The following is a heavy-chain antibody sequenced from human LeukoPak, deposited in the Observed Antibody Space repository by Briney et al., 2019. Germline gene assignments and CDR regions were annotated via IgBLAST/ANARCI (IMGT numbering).Heavy chain of an antibody. CDR3: ARALSPGPEGNWFDP. J-gene: IGHJ5*02. D-gene: IGHD3-3*02. CDR2: INPNSGGT. Sequence: ASVKVSCKASGYTFTGYYMHWVRQAPGQGLEWMGWINPNSGGTNYAQNFQGRVTMTRDTSISTAYMELSRLRSDDTAVYYCARALSPGPEGNWFDPWGQGTLVTVSS. V-gene: IGHV1-2*02. CDR1: GYTFTGYY.